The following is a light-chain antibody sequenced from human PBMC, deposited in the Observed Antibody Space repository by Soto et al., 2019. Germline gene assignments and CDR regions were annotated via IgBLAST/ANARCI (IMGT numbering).Light chain of an antibody. Sequence: EIVLTQSPATLSLSPGERATLSCRASQSVSSYLAWYQHKPGQAPRLLIYDASDRATGIPARFSGRGSGTDFTLTISSLEPEDFAVYYCQQRSDWPWTFGQGTKVVI. J-gene: IGKJ1*01. CDR2: DAS. CDR1: QSVSSY. V-gene: IGKV3-11*01. CDR3: QQRSDWPWT.